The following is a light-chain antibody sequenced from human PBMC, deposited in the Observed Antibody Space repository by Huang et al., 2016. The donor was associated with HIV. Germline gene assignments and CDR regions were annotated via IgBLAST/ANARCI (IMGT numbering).Light chain of an antibody. V-gene: IGKV2-28*01. CDR1: QSLLHSNGYNY. J-gene: IGKJ1*01. CDR3: MQALQTPRT. Sequence: DIVMTQSLLSLPVTPGEPASISCRSSQSLLHSNGYNYLDWYLQKPGQSPQLLSYLGSNRASGVPDRFSGSGSGTDFTLKISRVEAEDVGVYYCMQALQTPRTFGQGTKVEIK. CDR2: LGS.